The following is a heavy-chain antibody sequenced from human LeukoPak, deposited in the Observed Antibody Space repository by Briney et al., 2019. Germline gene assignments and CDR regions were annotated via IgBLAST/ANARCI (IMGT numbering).Heavy chain of an antibody. CDR3: AKDVRRYSYGPIDY. Sequence: SGGSLRLSCVASGFTFSEYGMHWVRQAPGKGLEWVAVISYDGSSKYYADSVKGRFTISRDNSKNTLYLQMNSLRAEDTAVYYCAKDVRRYSYGPIDYWGQGTLVTVSS. CDR2: ISYDGSSK. J-gene: IGHJ4*02. D-gene: IGHD5-18*01. CDR1: GFTFSEYG. V-gene: IGHV3-30*18.